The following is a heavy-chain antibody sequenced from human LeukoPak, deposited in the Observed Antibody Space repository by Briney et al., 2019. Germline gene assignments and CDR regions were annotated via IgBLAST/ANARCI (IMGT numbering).Heavy chain of an antibody. CDR1: GGSFSGYY. CDR3: ARRAGAYSHPYDY. D-gene: IGHD4/OR15-4a*01. CDR2: IYSGGST. Sequence: ETLSLTCAVYGGSFSGYYWSWIRQPPGKGLEWVSLIYSGGSTYYADSVKGRFTISRDNSKNTLYLQMNSLRAEDTAVYYCARRAGAYSHPYDYWGQGTLVTVSS. V-gene: IGHV3-66*04. J-gene: IGHJ4*02.